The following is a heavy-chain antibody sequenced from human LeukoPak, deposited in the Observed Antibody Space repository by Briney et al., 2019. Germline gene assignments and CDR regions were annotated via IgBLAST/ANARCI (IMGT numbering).Heavy chain of an antibody. Sequence: PGGSLRLSCTASGSTFGDYAMSWVRQAPGKGLEWVGFIRSKAYGGTTEYAASVKGRFTISRDDSKSIVYLQMNSLKTEDTAVYYCTRSGILRYFDWLLPDSLDYWGQGTLVTVSS. CDR1: GSTFGDYA. CDR2: IRSKAYGGTT. V-gene: IGHV3-49*04. D-gene: IGHD3-9*01. J-gene: IGHJ4*02. CDR3: TRSGILRYFDWLLPDSLDY.